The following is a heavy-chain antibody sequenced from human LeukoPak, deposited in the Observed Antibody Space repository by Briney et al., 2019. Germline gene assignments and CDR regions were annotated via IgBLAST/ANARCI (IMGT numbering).Heavy chain of an antibody. D-gene: IGHD3-22*01. Sequence: PGGSLRLSCAASGFTFSYYWMSWVRQAPGKGLEWVANIKQDGTDKYYVDSVRGRFTISRDNAKNSLYLQMNSLRVEDTAVYYCARISSGRPPLRSYYSMDVWGKGTTVTVSS. V-gene: IGHV3-7*01. J-gene: IGHJ6*03. CDR2: IKQDGTDK. CDR1: GFTFSYYW. CDR3: ARISSGRPPLRSYYSMDV.